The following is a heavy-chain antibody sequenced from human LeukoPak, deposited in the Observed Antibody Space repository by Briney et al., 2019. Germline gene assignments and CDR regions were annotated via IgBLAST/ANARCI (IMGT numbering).Heavy chain of an antibody. D-gene: IGHD6-13*01. Sequence: GGSLRLSCAASGFTFNNYSMNWFRQAAGKGLEWVSAISGSGGSTYYADSVKGRFTISRDNSKNTLYLQMNSLRAEDAAVYYCAKDGIAAAGTKAGDYWGQGTLVTVSS. V-gene: IGHV3-23*01. J-gene: IGHJ4*02. CDR1: GFTFNNYS. CDR2: ISGSGGST. CDR3: AKDGIAAAGTKAGDY.